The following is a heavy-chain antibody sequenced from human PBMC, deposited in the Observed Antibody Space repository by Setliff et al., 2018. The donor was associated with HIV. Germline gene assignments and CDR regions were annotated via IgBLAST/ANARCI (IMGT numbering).Heavy chain of an antibody. J-gene: IGHJ5*02. CDR1: GGSISSGSYY. CDR3: ARGGQWLLRETGFDP. D-gene: IGHD3-22*01. Sequence: SETLSLTCTVSGGSISSGSYYWSWIRQPAGKGLEWIGRIYTSGSTKYNPSLKSRVTISVDTSKKQFSLKLSSVTAEDTAVYYCARGGQWLLRETGFDPWGQGTLVTVSS. V-gene: IGHV4-61*02. CDR2: IYTSGST.